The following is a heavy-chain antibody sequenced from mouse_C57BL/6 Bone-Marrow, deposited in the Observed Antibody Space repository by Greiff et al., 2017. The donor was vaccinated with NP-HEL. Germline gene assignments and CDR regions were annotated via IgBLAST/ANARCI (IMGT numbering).Heavy chain of an antibody. V-gene: IGHV1-82*01. J-gene: IGHJ4*01. CDR2: IYPGDGDT. Sequence: VQRVESGPELVKPGASVKISCKASGYAFSSSWMNWVKQRPGKGLEWIGRIYPGDGDTNYTGKLKGKATLTADTSSSTAYMQLSILTSEDSAVYFCARRRYSNYRGRNYAMDYWGQGTSVTVSS. D-gene: IGHD2-5*01. CDR3: ARRRYSNYRGRNYAMDY. CDR1: GYAFSSSW.